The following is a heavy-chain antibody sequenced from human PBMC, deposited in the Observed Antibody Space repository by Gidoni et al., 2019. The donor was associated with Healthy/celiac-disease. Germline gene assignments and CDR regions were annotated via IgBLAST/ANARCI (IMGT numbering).Heavy chain of an antibody. CDR3: AKGLRQWLVQDFDY. Sequence: EVQLVESGGVVVQPGGSLRLSCAASGFTFDDYTLPWVRQAPGKGLEWVSLISWDGGSTYYADSVKGRFTISRDNSKNSLYLQMNSLRTEDTALYYCAKGLRQWLVQDFDYWGQGTLVTVSS. CDR1: GFTFDDYT. D-gene: IGHD6-19*01. V-gene: IGHV3-43*01. J-gene: IGHJ4*02. CDR2: ISWDGGST.